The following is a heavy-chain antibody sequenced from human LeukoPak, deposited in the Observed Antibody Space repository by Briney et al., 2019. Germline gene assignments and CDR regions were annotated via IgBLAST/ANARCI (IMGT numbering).Heavy chain of an antibody. J-gene: IGHJ4*02. V-gene: IGHV3-30*18. CDR3: VKDRREGYNGPDH. D-gene: IGHD5-24*01. CDR1: GFAFSDFG. Sequence: GGSLRLSCVGSGFAFSDFGLHWVRQAPGKGLEWVTLISNDESQKYYVGSVKGRFTISRDNSKNTLYLHMNSLRGEDTAVYYCVKDRREGYNGPDHWGQGTLVTVSS. CDR2: ISNDESQK.